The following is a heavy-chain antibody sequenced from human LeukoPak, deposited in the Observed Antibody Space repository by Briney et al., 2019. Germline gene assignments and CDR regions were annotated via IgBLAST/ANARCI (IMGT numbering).Heavy chain of an antibody. V-gene: IGHV3-23*01. J-gene: IGHJ4*03. D-gene: IGHD3-22*01. CDR1: GFTFSSYA. CDR2: ISGSGGST. CDR3: AKDLGYDSSGYYLDN. Sequence: GGCLRLSCAASGFTFSSYAMSWDRQAPGKGLEWVSAISGSGGSTYYADSVKGRFTISRDNSKNTLYLQMNSLRAEDTAVYYCAKDLGYDSSGYYLDNSGHGTLGTVSS.